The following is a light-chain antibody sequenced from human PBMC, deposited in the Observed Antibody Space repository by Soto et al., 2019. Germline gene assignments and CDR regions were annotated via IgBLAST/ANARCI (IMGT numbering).Light chain of an antibody. CDR2: GAS. Sequence: EIVLTQSPDTLSLSPGERATLSCGASQSVSSSYLAWYQQKPGQTPRLLIYGASGRATGIPDRFSGSGSGTDFTLTISRLEPEDFAVYYCQQYGSSPPVTFGQGTRLEIK. J-gene: IGKJ5*01. V-gene: IGKV3-20*01. CDR3: QQYGSSPPVT. CDR1: QSVSSSY.